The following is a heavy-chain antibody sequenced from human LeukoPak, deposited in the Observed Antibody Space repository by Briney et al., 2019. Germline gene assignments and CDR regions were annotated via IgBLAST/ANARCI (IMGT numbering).Heavy chain of an antibody. J-gene: IGHJ4*02. V-gene: IGHV3-7*01. CDR2: INQDGSEK. D-gene: IGHD5-18*01. CDR1: GFTFSIYW. Sequence: GGSLRLSCAASGFTFSIYWMTWVRQAPGKGLEWVANINQDGSEKYYVDSVKGRFTISRDNAKNSLYLQMNSLRADDTAVYYCARDLDSYGWFDYWGQGTLVTASS. CDR3: ARDLDSYGWFDY.